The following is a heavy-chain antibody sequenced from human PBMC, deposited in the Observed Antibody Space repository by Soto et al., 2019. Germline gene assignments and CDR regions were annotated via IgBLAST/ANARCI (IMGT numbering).Heavy chain of an antibody. CDR3: ARTSTRGTRFDY. V-gene: IGHV4-4*02. D-gene: IGHD1-1*01. CDR2: VYHSGST. CDR1: GGSISTSNW. J-gene: IGHJ4*02. Sequence: QVQLQESGPGLVKPSGTLSLTCAVSGGSISTSNWWRWVRQPPGKGLEWIGEVYHSGSTNYNPSVKDRVAMAVDQSKNQFSLKLTSVTAADTALYYCARTSTRGTRFDYWGQGSLVTVSS.